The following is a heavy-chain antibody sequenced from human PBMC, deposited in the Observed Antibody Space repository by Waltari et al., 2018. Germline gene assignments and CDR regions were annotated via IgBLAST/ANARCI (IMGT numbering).Heavy chain of an antibody. D-gene: IGHD3-22*01. CDR3: AKDPTDNPWLVITTEGGFDY. Sequence: EVQLLESGGGLVQPGGSLRLSCEASGFTFSSYAMSWVRQAPGKGLGWVSAISGSGGSTYYADSVKVRFTISRDNSKNTLYLQMNSLRAEDTAVYYCAKDPTDNPWLVITTEGGFDYWGQGTLVTVSS. J-gene: IGHJ4*02. CDR1: GFTFSSYA. V-gene: IGHV3-23*01. CDR2: ISGSGGST.